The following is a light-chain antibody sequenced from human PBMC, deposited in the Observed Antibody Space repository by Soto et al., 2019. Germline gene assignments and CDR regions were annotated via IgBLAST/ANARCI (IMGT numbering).Light chain of an antibody. CDR2: AAS. CDR1: QGISSV. V-gene: IGKV3-15*01. CDR3: QQYYGWPCT. J-gene: IGKJ1*01. Sequence: VVMTHSPATLSVSPWQRSTLYGGSSQGISSVLALYKQTPGQAPMLLNYAASTTAGVIPAMCSGRWSGTDFPLTISSLYSDDFAVYCCQQYYGWPCTFGQGTQVDIK.